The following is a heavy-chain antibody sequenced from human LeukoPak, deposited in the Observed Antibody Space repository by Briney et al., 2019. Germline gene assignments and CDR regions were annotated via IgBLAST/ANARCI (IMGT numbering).Heavy chain of an antibody. J-gene: IGHJ4*02. Sequence: SQTLSLTCAVSGDSISSGDHYWSWIRQPPGTGLEWIGYIHHSGNTHYNPSLRSRAIISVDTSKNQFSLSLNSLTAADSAVYYCARAAAATNSWYYFDYWGRGTQVTVSS. CDR3: ARAAAATNSWYYFDY. D-gene: IGHD2/OR15-2a*01. CDR1: GDSISSGDHY. V-gene: IGHV4-30-4*01. CDR2: IHHSGNT.